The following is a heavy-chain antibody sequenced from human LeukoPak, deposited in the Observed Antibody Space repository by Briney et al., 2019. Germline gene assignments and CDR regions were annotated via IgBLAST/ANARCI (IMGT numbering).Heavy chain of an antibody. V-gene: IGHV1-2*02. J-gene: IGHJ3*02. Sequence: GASVKVSCKASGYTFTGYYMHWVRQAPGQGLEWMGWINPNSGGTNYAQKFQGRVTMTRDTSISTAYMELSRLRSDDTAVYYCARTRYCGGDCYGAFDIWGQGTMVTVSS. D-gene: IGHD2-21*02. CDR3: ARTRYCGGDCYGAFDI. CDR1: GYTFTGYY. CDR2: INPNSGGT.